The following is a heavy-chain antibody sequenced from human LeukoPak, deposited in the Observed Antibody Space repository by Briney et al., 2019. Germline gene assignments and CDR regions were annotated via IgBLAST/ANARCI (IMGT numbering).Heavy chain of an antibody. Sequence: ASVKVSCKGSGYTFTGYYIPWVRHGPGQGLGWVGWINPNSGCTNYAQEFPGRVTMTRDTSISTAYMELSRLRSDDTALYYCARDDTVTTGIDYWGQGTLVTVSS. CDR1: GYTFTGYY. J-gene: IGHJ4*02. V-gene: IGHV1-2*02. CDR3: ARDDTVTTGIDY. CDR2: INPNSGCT. D-gene: IGHD4-17*01.